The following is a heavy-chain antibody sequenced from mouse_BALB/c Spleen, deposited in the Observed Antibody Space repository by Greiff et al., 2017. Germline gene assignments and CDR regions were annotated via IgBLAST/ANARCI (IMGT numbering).Heavy chain of an antibody. J-gene: IGHJ4*01. CDR1: GYTLSSYW. CDR3: ARPAIVYAMDY. V-gene: IGHV1-9*01. D-gene: IGHD2-12*01. Sequence: QVQLKESGAELMKPGASVKISCKATGYTLSSYWIEWVKQRPGHGLEWIGEILPGSGSTNYNEKFKGKATFTADTSSNTAYMQLSSLTSEDSAVYYCARPAIVYAMDYWGQGTSVTVSS. CDR2: ILPGSGST.